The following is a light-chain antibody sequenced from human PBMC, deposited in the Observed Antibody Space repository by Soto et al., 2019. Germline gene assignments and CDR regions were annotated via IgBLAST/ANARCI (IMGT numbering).Light chain of an antibody. CDR2: SNN. CDR3: AAWDDSLNGYV. J-gene: IGLJ1*01. V-gene: IGLV1-44*01. CDR1: SSNIGSNT. Sequence: AVLTQPRSASVTPGERVTISCYGSSSNIGSNTVNWYQQLPGTAPKLLIYSNNQRPSGVPDRFSGSKSGTSASLAISGLQSEDEADYYCAAWDDSLNGYVCGTGTKVTVL.